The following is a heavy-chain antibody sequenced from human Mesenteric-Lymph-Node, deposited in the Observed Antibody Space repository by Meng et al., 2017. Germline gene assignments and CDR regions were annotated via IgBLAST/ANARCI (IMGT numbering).Heavy chain of an antibody. D-gene: IGHD2-21*01. Sequence: ESLKISCAASGFTFSSYNMHWVRQAPGKGLESVSAISSDGGSTYYADSVKSRFTISRDNSKNTMYLQMGSLRSEDTAVYYCAREDKGDYDYWGQGTLVTVSS. CDR2: ISSDGGST. CDR3: AREDKGDYDY. V-gene: IGHV3-64*02. J-gene: IGHJ4*02. CDR1: GFTFSSYN.